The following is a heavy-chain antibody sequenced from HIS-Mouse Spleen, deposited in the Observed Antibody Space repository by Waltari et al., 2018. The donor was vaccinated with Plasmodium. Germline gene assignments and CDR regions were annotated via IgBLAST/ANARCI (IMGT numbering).Heavy chain of an antibody. CDR1: GFTSSSYG. Sequence: QVQLVESGGGVVQTGRSLRLSCAASGFTSSSYGMHWVRQAPGKGLEWVAVISYDGSNKYYADSVKGRFTISRDNSKNTLYLQMNSLRAEDTAVYYCAKAQGVINFDYWGQGTLVTVSS. D-gene: IGHD3-16*01. V-gene: IGHV3-30*18. CDR3: AKAQGVINFDY. J-gene: IGHJ4*02. CDR2: ISYDGSNK.